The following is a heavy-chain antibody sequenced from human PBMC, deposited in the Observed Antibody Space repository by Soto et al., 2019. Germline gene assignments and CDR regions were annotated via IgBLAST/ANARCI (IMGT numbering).Heavy chain of an antibody. CDR1: VYNFNTYG. D-gene: IGHD2-21*01. J-gene: IGHJ4*02. CDR3: ARVGGQFPLQFDY. CDR2: ISGYNGNT. Sequence: QVHLVQSGTEVNNPGSSVKVFCNASVYNFNTYGISWVRQAPGQGLEWMGWISGYNGNTRYAQKVQDRVIMSTDPSTSTVYMELRNLRSDDTAVYYCARVGGQFPLQFDYWGQGTLVTVSS. V-gene: IGHV1-18*01.